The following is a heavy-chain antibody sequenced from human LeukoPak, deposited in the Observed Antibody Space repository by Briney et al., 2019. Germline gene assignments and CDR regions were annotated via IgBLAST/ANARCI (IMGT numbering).Heavy chain of an antibody. D-gene: IGHD4-17*01. CDR3: ARAPGDYPGTYYYYGMDV. Sequence: ASVKVSCKASGYTFTGYYMHWVGQAPGQGLEWMGWINPNSGGTNYAQKFQGWVTMTRDTSISTAYMELSRLRSDDTAVYYCARAPGDYPGTYYYYGMDVWGQGTTVTVSS. CDR2: INPNSGGT. V-gene: IGHV1-2*04. J-gene: IGHJ6*02. CDR1: GYTFTGYY.